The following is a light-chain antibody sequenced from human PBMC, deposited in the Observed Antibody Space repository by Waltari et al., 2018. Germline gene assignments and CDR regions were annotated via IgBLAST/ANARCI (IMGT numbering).Light chain of an antibody. J-gene: IGLJ1*01. CDR1: SSSIGSNT. CDR2: NSN. V-gene: IGLV1-44*01. Sequence: QSVLAQPPSTSGTPGQRVTVSCSGSSSSIGSNTVTWYQQLTGTAPKLLIYNSNQRPSGVPDRFSGSKSGTSASLAISGLQSEDEGDYYCATWDDSLNGGVFGTGTKVTVL. CDR3: ATWDDSLNGGV.